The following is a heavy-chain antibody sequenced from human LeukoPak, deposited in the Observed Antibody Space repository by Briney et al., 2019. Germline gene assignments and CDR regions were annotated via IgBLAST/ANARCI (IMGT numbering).Heavy chain of an antibody. CDR2: IYYSGST. D-gene: IGHD3-22*01. J-gene: IGHJ5*02. CDR1: GGSISSYY. Sequence: PSETLSLTCTVSGGSISSYYWSWIRQPPGKGLEWIGYIYYSGSTNYNPSLKSRVTISVDTSKNQFSLKLSSVTAADTAVYYCARVDYYDSSGYYFNNWFDPGGQGTLVTVSS. CDR3: ARVDYYDSSGYYFNNWFDP. V-gene: IGHV4-59*01.